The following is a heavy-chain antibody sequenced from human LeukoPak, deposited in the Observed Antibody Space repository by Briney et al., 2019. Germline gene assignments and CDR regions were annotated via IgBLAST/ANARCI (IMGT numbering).Heavy chain of an antibody. J-gene: IGHJ4*02. CDR2: IYYSGST. Sequence: PSETLSLTCTVSGGSISSYYWSWIRQPLGKGLEWIGYIYYSGSTNYNPSLKSRVTISVDTSKNQFSLKLSSVTAADTAVYYCARHSGYYGSGSYYFDYWGQGTLVTVSS. CDR3: ARHSGYYGSGSYYFDY. D-gene: IGHD3-10*01. CDR1: GGSISSYY. V-gene: IGHV4-59*08.